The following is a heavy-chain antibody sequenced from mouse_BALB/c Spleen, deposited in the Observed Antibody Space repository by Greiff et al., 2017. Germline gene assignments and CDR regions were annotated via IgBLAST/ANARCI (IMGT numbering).Heavy chain of an antibody. Sequence: EVQVVESGGGLVQPGGSRKLSCAASGFTFSSFGMHWVRQAPEKGLEWVAYISSGSSTIYYADTVKGRFTISRDNPKNTLFLQMTSLRSEDTAMYYCARSGVTTRYYAMDYWGQGTSVTVSS. CDR3: ARSGVTTRYYAMDY. CDR1: GFTFSSFG. J-gene: IGHJ4*01. CDR2: ISSGSSTI. D-gene: IGHD2-12*01. V-gene: IGHV5-17*02.